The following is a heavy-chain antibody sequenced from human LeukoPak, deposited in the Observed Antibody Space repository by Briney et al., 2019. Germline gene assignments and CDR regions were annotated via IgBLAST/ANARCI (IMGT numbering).Heavy chain of an antibody. CDR3: AKFPDCRSTSCHTFSDY. Sequence: PGGSLRLSCAASGFTFSSYGMHWVRQAPGKGLEWVAFIRYDGSNKYYADSVKGRFTISRDNSKNTLYLQMNSLRAEDTAVYYCAKFPDCRSTSCHTFSDYRGQGTLVTVSS. CDR2: IRYDGSNK. CDR1: GFTFSSYG. J-gene: IGHJ4*02. D-gene: IGHD2-2*02. V-gene: IGHV3-30*02.